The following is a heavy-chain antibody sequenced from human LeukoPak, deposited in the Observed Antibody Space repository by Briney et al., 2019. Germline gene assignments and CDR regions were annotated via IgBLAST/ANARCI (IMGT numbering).Heavy chain of an antibody. D-gene: IGHD6-19*01. CDR3: ARSSSGWSGNYFDY. V-gene: IGHV3-53*01. Sequence: TGGSLRLSCAASGFTVSSNYMSWVRQAPGRGLEWVSVIYSAGSTYYADSVKGRFTISRDNSKNTLYLQMNSLRAEDTAVYYCARSSSGWSGNYFDYWGQGTLVTVSS. CDR1: GFTVSSNY. CDR2: IYSAGST. J-gene: IGHJ4*02.